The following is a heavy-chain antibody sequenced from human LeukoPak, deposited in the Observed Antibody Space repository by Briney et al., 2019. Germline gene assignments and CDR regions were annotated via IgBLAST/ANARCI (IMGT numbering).Heavy chain of an antibody. J-gene: IGHJ6*03. CDR1: GGSFSGYY. CDR3: ARHGKDIVVVPAAIDYYYYMDV. Sequence: SENLSLTCAVYGGSFSGYYWSWIRQPPGKGPEWIGEINHSGSTNYNPSLKSRVTISVDTSKNQFSLKLSSVTAADTAVYYCARHGKDIVVVPAAIDYYYYMDVWGKGTTVTVSS. D-gene: IGHD2-2*01. V-gene: IGHV4-34*01. CDR2: INHSGST.